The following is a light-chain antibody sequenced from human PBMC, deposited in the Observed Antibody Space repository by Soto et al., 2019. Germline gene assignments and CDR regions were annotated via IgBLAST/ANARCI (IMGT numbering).Light chain of an antibody. V-gene: IGKV3-15*01. CDR2: GPS. CDR3: NQYNDWPPA. Sequence: EIVVTQSPATLSVSPGEGVTLSCRASQSVSNNLAWYQQKPGQAPRLLMYGPSTRVSGIPARFSGSGYGREFNLTISSLQSEDYGVYYCNQYNDWPPAFGQGTKVDIK. CDR1: QSVSNN. J-gene: IGKJ1*01.